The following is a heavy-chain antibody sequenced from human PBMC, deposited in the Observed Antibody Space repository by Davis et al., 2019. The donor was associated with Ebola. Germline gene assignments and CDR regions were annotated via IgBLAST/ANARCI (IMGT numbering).Heavy chain of an antibody. CDR3: ASLPDI. CDR1: GYIFTTYG. CDR2: INTNTGNP. Sequence: AASVKVSCKASGYIFTTYGMHWVRQAPGQGLEWMGWINTNTGNPRYAKGFTGRFVFSLDTSVSTAYLQINSLKTEDTAVYYCASLPDIWGQGTMVTVSS. J-gene: IGHJ3*02. V-gene: IGHV7-4-1*02.